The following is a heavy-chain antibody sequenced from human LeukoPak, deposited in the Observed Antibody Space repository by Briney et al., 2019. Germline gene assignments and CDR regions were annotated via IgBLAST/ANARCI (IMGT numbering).Heavy chain of an antibody. J-gene: IGHJ3*01. CDR1: GASISSSC. V-gene: IGHV4-4*07. CDR2: IYIRGSS. D-gene: IGHD3-16*01. Sequence: SETLSLTCTVSGASISSSCWSWIRQPAGKGLEWIGRIYIRGSSSYNPSLKSRVSFSADTSKNQFSLKLTSVTAADTAIYYCARLGALHAAFDVWGQGTMV. CDR3: ARLGALHAAFDV.